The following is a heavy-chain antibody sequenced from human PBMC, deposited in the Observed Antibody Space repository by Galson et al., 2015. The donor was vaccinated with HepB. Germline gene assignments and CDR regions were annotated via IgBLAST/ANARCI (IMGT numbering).Heavy chain of an antibody. CDR2: IIPIFGTA. CDR1: GGTFSSYA. V-gene: IGHV1-69*13. J-gene: IGHJ4*02. Sequence: SVKVSCKASGGTFSSYAISWVRQAPGQGLEWMGGIIPIFGTANYAQKFQGRVTITADESTSTAYMELSSLRSEDTAVYYCARVLTVDTAMVGLDYWGQGTLVTVSS. D-gene: IGHD5-18*01. CDR3: ARVLTVDTAMVGLDY.